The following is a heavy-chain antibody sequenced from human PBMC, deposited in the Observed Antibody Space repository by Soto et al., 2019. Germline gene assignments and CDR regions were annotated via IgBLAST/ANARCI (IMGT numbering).Heavy chain of an antibody. CDR2: ISSSSSYI. V-gene: IGHV3-21*01. D-gene: IGHD4-17*01. CDR3: ARDAFFYGDYYYYMAV. Sequence: PGGSLRLSCAASGFTFSSYSMNWVRQAPGKGLEWVSSISSSSSYIYYADSVKGRFTISRDNAKNSLYLQMNSLRAEDTAVYYCARDAFFYGDYYYYMAVWGKGTTVTVSS. J-gene: IGHJ6*03. CDR1: GFTFSSYS.